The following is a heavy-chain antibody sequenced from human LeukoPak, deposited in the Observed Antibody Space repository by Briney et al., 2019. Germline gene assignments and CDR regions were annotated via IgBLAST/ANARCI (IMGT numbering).Heavy chain of an antibody. Sequence: PGGSLRLSCAASGFTFSGHWMNWVRQAPGKGLEWVATIKYDGSEKAYVDSVEGRFTISRDNSKDSLFLQVDSLRAEDTAVYYCATRNIFEYWGQGTLVTVSS. CDR3: ATRNIFEY. CDR2: IKYDGSEK. J-gene: IGHJ4*02. V-gene: IGHV3-7*01. CDR1: GFTFSGHW.